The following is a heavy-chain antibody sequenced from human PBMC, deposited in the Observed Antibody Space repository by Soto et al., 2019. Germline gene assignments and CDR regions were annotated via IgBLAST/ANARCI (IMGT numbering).Heavy chain of an antibody. CDR1: GGTFSRYA. V-gene: IGHV1-69*12. D-gene: IGHD6-25*01. CDR2: IIPIFGTA. Sequence: QVQLVQSGAEVKKPGSSVKVSCKASGGTFSRYAISWVRQAPGQGLEWMGGIIPIFGTANYAQKFQGRVTITAHXXTXTAYMELSSLRSEDTAVYYCARQGAALRDYYYGMDVWGQGTTVTVSS. CDR3: ARQGAALRDYYYGMDV. J-gene: IGHJ6*02.